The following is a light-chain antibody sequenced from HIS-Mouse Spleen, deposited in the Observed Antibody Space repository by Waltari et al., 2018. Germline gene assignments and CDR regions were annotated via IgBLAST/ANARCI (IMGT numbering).Light chain of an antibody. CDR2: GAS. J-gene: IGKJ4*01. V-gene: IGKV3-20*01. CDR3: QQYGSSPPLT. Sequence: EIVLTQSPGTLSLSPGARATLPCRASQSVSSSYLAWYQQKPGQAPRLLIYGASSRATGIPDRFSGSGSGTDFTLTISRLEPEDFAVYYCQQYGSSPPLTFGGGTKVEIK. CDR1: QSVSSSY.